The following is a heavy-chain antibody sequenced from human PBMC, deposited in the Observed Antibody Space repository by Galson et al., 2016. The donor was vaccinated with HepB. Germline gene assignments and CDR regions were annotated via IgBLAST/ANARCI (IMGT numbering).Heavy chain of an antibody. CDR1: GGSITSYNYY. Sequence: ATLSLTCTVSGGSITSYNYYWGWIRPPPGQGLAWIGSIYYSGSTHYNPSLKSRLTMSVDTSRSDFSLKLSSVTAADTAVYYCARHYYDSGRHYFDPWGQGTLVTVSS. D-gene: IGHD3-10*01. J-gene: IGHJ5*02. V-gene: IGHV4-39*02. CDR3: ARHYYDSGRHYFDP. CDR2: IYYSGST.